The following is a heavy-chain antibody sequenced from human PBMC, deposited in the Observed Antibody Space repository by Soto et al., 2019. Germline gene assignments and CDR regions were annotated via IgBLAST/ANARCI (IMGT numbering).Heavy chain of an antibody. J-gene: IGHJ4*02. Sequence: GGSLRLSCAVSGFTFSSYATSWVRQAPGKGLEWVSVISGSGGSTYYADSVKGRFTISRDNSKNTLYLQMNSLRAEDTAIYYCATEDTSGSNNGYFDYWGQGTLVTVS. CDR1: GFTFSSYA. V-gene: IGHV3-23*01. D-gene: IGHD3-22*01. CDR2: ISGSGGST. CDR3: ATEDTSGSNNGYFDY.